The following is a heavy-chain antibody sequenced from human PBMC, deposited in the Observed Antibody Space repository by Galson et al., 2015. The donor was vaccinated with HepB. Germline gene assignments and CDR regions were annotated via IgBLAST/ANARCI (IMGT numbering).Heavy chain of an antibody. Sequence: ETLSLTCAVSGGSISSSNWWSWVRQPPGKGLEWIGEIYHSGSTNYNPSLKSRVTISVDKSKNQFSLKLSSVTAADTAVYYCASTEYCSSTSCQTNYWYFDLWGRGTLVTVSS. J-gene: IGHJ2*01. D-gene: IGHD2-2*01. CDR3: ASTEYCSSTSCQTNYWYFDL. V-gene: IGHV4-4*02. CDR1: GGSISSSNW. CDR2: IYHSGST.